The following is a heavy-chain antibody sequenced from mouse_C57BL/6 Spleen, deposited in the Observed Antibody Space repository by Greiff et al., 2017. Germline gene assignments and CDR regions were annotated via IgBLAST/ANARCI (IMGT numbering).Heavy chain of an antibody. J-gene: IGHJ3*01. CDR2: IYPGDGDT. Sequence: VQGVESGAELVKPGASVKISCKASGYAFSSYWMNWVKQRPGKGLEWIGQIYPGDGDTNYNGKFKGKATLTADKSSSTAYMQLSSLTSEDSAVYFCASYYGSQLGGFAYWGQGTLVTVSA. CDR1: GYAFSSYW. V-gene: IGHV1-80*01. D-gene: IGHD1-1*01. CDR3: ASYYGSQLGGFAY.